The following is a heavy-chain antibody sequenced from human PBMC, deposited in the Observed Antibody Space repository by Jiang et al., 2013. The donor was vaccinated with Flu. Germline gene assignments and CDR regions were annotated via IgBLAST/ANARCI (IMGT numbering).Heavy chain of an antibody. Sequence: GAEVKKPGESLRISCKGSGYSFTNYWISWVRQMPGKGLEWMGRIDPSDSYTNYSPSFQGHVTISTDKSIGTAYLQWSSLKASDTAMYYCARHYVYSSGWLTAADYWGQGTLVTVSS. V-gene: IGHV5-10-1*01. CDR1: GYSFTNYW. J-gene: IGHJ4*02. CDR2: IDPSDSYT. CDR3: ARHYVYSSGWLTAADY. D-gene: IGHD6-19*01.